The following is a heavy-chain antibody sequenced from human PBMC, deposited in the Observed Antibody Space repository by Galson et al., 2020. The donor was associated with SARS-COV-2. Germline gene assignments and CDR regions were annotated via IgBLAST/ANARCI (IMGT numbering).Heavy chain of an antibody. J-gene: IGHJ4*02. Sequence: ETSETLSLTCTVSGGSISSSSYYWGWIRQHPGKGLEWIGSIYYSGSTYYNPSLKSRVTISVDTSKNQFSLKLSSVTAADTAVYYCASFHFDWLLLGFDYWGQGTLVTVSS. V-gene: IGHV4-39*01. CDR2: IYYSGST. CDR3: ASFHFDWLLLGFDY. D-gene: IGHD3-9*01. CDR1: GGSISSSSYY.